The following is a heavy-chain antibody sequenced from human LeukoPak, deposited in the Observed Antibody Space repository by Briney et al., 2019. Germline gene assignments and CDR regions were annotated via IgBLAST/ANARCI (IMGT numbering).Heavy chain of an antibody. CDR1: GFTFDSYA. CDR3: ARDQLAYSGYDTLFDY. V-gene: IGHV3-30*04. CDR2: RSYDGSNK. Sequence: GGSLRLSCAASGFTFDSYAIHWVRQAPGKGLEWVAVRSYDGSNKYYADSVKGRFTISRDNSKKTLYLQLNSLRPEDTAVYYCARDQLAYSGYDTLFDYWGQGSLVTVSS. D-gene: IGHD5-12*01. J-gene: IGHJ4*02.